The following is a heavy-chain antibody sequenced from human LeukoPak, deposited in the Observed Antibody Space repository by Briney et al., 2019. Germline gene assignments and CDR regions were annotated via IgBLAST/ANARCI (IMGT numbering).Heavy chain of an antibody. CDR1: GGSFSGYY. V-gene: IGHV4-34*01. Sequence: SSETLSLTCAVYGGSFSGYYWSWIRQPPGKGLEWIGEINHSGSTNYNPSLKSRVTISVDTSKNQFSLKLSSVTAADTAVYYCAHDYYDSSGYYYYFDYWGQGTLVTVSS. CDR3: AHDYYDSSGYYYYFDY. D-gene: IGHD3-22*01. CDR2: INHSGST. J-gene: IGHJ4*02.